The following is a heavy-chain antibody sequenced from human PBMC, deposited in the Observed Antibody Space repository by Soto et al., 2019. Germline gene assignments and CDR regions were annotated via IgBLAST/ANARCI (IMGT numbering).Heavy chain of an antibody. CDR3: ARLNRDYYYYGMDV. J-gene: IGHJ6*02. Sequence: SETLSLTCAVSGDPISSSKWCTCVRQTPGKGLEWIGKIDQNGITNYNPSLESRVTILKDNSKNQLSLKLTSVTAVDSAVYYCARLNRDYYYYGMDVWGQGATVTVSS. CDR1: GDPISSSKW. CDR2: IDQNGIT. V-gene: IGHV4-4*02.